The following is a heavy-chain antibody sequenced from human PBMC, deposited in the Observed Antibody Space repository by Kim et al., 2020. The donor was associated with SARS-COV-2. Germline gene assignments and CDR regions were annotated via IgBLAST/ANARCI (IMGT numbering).Heavy chain of an antibody. CDR3: ARDRYCSGGSCYEGGFFDY. J-gene: IGHJ4*02. Sequence: GGSLRLSCAASGFTFSSYSMNWVRQAPGKGLEWVSSISSSSSYIYYADSVKGRFTISRDNAKNSLYLQMNSLRAEDTAVYYCARDRYCSGGSCYEGGFFDYWGQGTLVTVSS. V-gene: IGHV3-21*01. CDR2: ISSSSSYI. CDR1: GFTFSSYS. D-gene: IGHD2-15*01.